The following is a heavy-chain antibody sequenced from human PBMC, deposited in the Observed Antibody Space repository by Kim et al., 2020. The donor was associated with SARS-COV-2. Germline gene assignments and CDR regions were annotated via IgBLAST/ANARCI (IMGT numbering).Heavy chain of an antibody. CDR2: IYPGDSDT. CDR1: GDSFSSYW. CDR3: ARSARGSYGSGTYASYYYYGMDV. V-gene: IGHV5-51*01. J-gene: IGHJ6*02. Sequence: GESLKLSCEGSGDSFSSYWIAWVRQMPGKGLEWMGIIYPGDSDTRYSPSFQGQVTISVDKSISTAYLQWSSLKASDSGMYYCARSARGSYGSGTYASYYYYGMDVWGQGTTVTVSS. D-gene: IGHD3-10*01.